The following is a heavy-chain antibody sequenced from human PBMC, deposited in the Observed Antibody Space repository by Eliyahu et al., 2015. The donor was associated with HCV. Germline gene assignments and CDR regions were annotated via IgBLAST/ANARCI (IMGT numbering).Heavy chain of an antibody. CDR2: ISYDGSNK. CDR1: GFTFSSYG. CDR3: AKDWSSYGGDGL. Sequence: QVQLVESGGGVVQPGRSLRLSCAASGFTFSSYGMHWVRQAPGKGLEWVAVISYDGSNKYYADSVKGRFTISRDNSKNTLYLQMNSLRAEDTAVYYCAKDWSSYGGDGLWGQGTLVTVSS. J-gene: IGHJ4*02. V-gene: IGHV3-30*18. D-gene: IGHD3-10*01.